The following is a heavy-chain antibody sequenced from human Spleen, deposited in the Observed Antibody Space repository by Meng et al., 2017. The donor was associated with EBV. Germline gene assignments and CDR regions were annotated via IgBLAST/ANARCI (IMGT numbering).Heavy chain of an antibody. CDR2: LIPIFGTP. V-gene: IGHV1-69*01. J-gene: IGHJ4*02. Sequence: QVQVVQSGAEVKTPGSSVKLPCKASGGAFSNSAISWVRQAPGQGLEWMGGLIPIFGTPNYAQKYQDRVTITADESTSTAYMELNSLRSEDTAVYYCARESGRGYTPDHWGQGPLVTVYS. D-gene: IGHD3-10*01. CDR3: ARESGRGYTPDH. CDR1: GGAFSNSA.